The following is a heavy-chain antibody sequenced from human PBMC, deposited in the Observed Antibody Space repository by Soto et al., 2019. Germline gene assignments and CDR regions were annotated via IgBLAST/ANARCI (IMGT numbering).Heavy chain of an antibody. D-gene: IGHD3-10*01. CDR1: GFTFNNYW. CDR3: ARVGGGLGNYDY. CDR2: VNREGSST. J-gene: IGHJ4*02. V-gene: IGHV3-74*03. Sequence: GGSLRLSCAASGFTFNNYWMHWVRQGPGRGPEWVSRVNREGSSTTYADSVKGRFTISRDNAKNTLYLQMSSLRVEDTAVYYCARVGGGLGNYDYWGQGTQVTVSS.